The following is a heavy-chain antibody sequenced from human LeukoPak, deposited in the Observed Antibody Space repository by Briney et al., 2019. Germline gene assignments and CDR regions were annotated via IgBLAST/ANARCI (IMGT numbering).Heavy chain of an antibody. V-gene: IGHV3-48*03. D-gene: IGHD2-15*01. CDR1: GFTFSSYE. Sequence: GGSLRLSCAASGFTFSSYEMNWVRQAPGQGLEWVAYISSTGNTVHYAGSVKGRFTISRDNAKNSLYLQMNRLRAADTAVYYCTKETPQMDVWGKGTTVIVSS. J-gene: IGHJ6*04. CDR3: TKETPQMDV. CDR2: ISSTGNTV.